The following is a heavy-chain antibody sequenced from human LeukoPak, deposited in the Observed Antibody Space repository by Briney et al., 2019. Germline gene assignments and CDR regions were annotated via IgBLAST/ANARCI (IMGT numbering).Heavy chain of an antibody. J-gene: IGHJ5*02. CDR1: GYTFIAYY. Sequence: ASVKVSCKASGYTFIAYYMHWVRQAPGQGLEWMGWINPNSGGTNYAQKFQGRVAMTRDTSISTAYMDLSRLRSDDTAVYYCARGMGVLVPAATWFDPWGQGTLVTVSS. CDR3: ARGMGVLVPAATWFDP. D-gene: IGHD2-2*01. CDR2: INPNSGGT. V-gene: IGHV1-2*02.